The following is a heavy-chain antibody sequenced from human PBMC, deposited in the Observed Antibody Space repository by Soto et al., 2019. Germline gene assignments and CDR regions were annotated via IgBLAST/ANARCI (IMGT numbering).Heavy chain of an antibody. Sequence: EVQLVESGGGLVKPGGSLRLSCAASDFTFSNAWMTWARQAPGKGLEWAGRIKSKTDDGTTNYAAPVEGRFTISRXXSKNTLYLQMNSLKTEDTAVYYCTREDYYYYGMDVWGQGTTVTVSS. J-gene: IGHJ6*02. CDR3: TREDYYYYGMDV. CDR1: DFTFSNAW. V-gene: IGHV3-15*06. CDR2: IKSKTDDGTT.